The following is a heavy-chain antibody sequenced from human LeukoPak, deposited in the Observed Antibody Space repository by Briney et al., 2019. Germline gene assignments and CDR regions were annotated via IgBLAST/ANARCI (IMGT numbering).Heavy chain of an antibody. V-gene: IGHV3-30-3*01. D-gene: IGHD3-16*01. J-gene: IGHJ3*02. Sequence: GGSLRLSCVASGFTFSSYNMHWVRQAPGKGLEWVAVISYDGSNKYYADSVKGRSTISRDNSKNTLYLQVNSLRPEDTAVYYCGRDTVGFGGAFDIWGQGTMVTVSS. CDR3: GRDTVGFGGAFDI. CDR1: GFTFSSYN. CDR2: ISYDGSNK.